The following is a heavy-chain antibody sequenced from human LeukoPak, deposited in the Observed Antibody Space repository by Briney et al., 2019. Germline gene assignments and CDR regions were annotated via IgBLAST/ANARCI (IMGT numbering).Heavy chain of an antibody. D-gene: IGHD3-22*01. CDR2: IGGSGGTT. V-gene: IGHV3-23*01. J-gene: IGHJ4*02. CDR1: GFTFSSYA. Sequence: GGSLRLSCAAPGFTFSSYAVRWVRQAPGEGLEWVSAIGGSGGTTYYAESVKGRFTISRDNSKNTLYLQMNSLRAEDTAVYYCAKRDSSGYYYFDYWGQGTLVTVSS. CDR3: AKRDSSGYYYFDY.